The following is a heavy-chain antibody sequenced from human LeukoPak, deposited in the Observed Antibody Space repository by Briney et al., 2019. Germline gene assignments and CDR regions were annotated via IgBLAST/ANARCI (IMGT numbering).Heavy chain of an antibody. CDR3: ARDPPVGATLLDV. V-gene: IGHV3-48*01. CDR2: ISSSSSTI. J-gene: IGHJ6*04. CDR1: GFTFSSYS. Sequence: GGSLKLSCAASGFTFSSYSMNWVRQAPGKGLEWVSYISSSSSTIYYADSVKGRFTISRDNAKNSLYLQMNSLRAEDTAVYYCARDPPVGATLLDVWGKGTTVTVSS. D-gene: IGHD1-26*01.